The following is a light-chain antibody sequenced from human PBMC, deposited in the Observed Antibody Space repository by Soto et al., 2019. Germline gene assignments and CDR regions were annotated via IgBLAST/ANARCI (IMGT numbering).Light chain of an antibody. CDR1: SSNIGRNY. Sequence: QSVLTQPPSASGTPGQRVTISCSGSSSNIGRNYVYWYQQLPGTAPKLLIYRNNQRPSGVPDRCSGSKSGTSAALAISGLRSADEADYYCGAWDDSLSGAVFGGGTQLTVL. J-gene: IGLJ7*01. V-gene: IGLV1-47*01. CDR2: RNN. CDR3: GAWDDSLSGAV.